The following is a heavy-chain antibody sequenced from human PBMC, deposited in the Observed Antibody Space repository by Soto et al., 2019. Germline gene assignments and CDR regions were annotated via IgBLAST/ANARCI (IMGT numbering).Heavy chain of an antibody. J-gene: IGHJ6*02. CDR1: GFTFDDYA. CDR2: ISWNSARI. CDR3: AKDILFGETSYYYGMDV. V-gene: IGHV3-9*01. D-gene: IGHD3-10*01. Sequence: EVQLVESGGGLVQPGRSLRLSCGASGFTFDDYAMHWVRQAPGKGLEWVSGISWNSARIDYADSVKGRFTISRDNAKNSLYLQMNSLRAEDTALYYCAKDILFGETSYYYGMDVWGQGTTDTVSS.